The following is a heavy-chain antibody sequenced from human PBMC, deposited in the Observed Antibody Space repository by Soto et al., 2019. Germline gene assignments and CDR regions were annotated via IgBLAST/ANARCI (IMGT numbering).Heavy chain of an antibody. Sequence: QVQLVESGGGVVQPGRSLRLSCAASGFTFSSYGMHWVRQAPGKGLEWVAVISYDGSNKYYADSVKGRFTISRDNSKNTLYLQMNSLRAEDTAVYYCAKDLVVVVAATSHAFDIWGQGTMVTVSS. J-gene: IGHJ3*02. D-gene: IGHD2-15*01. CDR3: AKDLVVVVAATSHAFDI. CDR2: ISYDGSNK. V-gene: IGHV3-30*18. CDR1: GFTFSSYG.